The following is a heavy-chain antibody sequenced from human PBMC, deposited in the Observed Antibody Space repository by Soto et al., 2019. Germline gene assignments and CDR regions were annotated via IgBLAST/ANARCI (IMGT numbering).Heavy chain of an antibody. CDR2: IGPYNGNT. V-gene: IGHV1-18*01. J-gene: IGHJ2*01. CDR1: GYTFSNFG. CDR3: ARCYCSVGSCYTCWHFDL. D-gene: IGHD2-15*01. Sequence: QVQLVQSAAKVKKPGASVKVSCKASGYTFSNFGLSWVRQAPGQGLEWMGWIGPYNGNTDHAQKFQDRVTMTTDTSTNTAYMELRGLTSDDTAVYYCARCYCSVGSCYTCWHFDLWGRGTLVTVSS.